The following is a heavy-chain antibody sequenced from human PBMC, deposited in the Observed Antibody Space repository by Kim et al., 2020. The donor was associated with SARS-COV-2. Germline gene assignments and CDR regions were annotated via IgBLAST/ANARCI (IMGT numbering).Heavy chain of an antibody. CDR2: TYYRSKWYN. J-gene: IGHJ4*02. CDR3: ARELLLPIAAAGDFDY. Sequence: SQTLSLTCAISGDSVSSNSAAWNWIRQSPSRGLEWLGRTYYRSKWYNDYAVSVKSRITINPDTSKNQFSLQLNSVTPEDTAVYYCARELLLPIAAAGDFDYWGQGTLVTVSS. V-gene: IGHV6-1*01. D-gene: IGHD6-13*01. CDR1: GDSVSSNSAA.